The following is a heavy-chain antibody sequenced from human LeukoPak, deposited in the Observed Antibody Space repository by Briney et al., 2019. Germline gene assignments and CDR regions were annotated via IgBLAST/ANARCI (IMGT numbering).Heavy chain of an antibody. CDR2: IKQDGSEK. CDR1: GFTFSSNW. J-gene: IGHJ3*02. V-gene: IGHV3-7*05. Sequence: GGSLRLSCAAAGFTFSSNWMSWVRQAPGKGLQWVANIKQDGSEKYYVDSVRGRFTISRDNAKKSLYLQMNSLRGEDTAVYYCARGLGINGLALDMWGQGTMVTVSS. CDR3: ARGLGINGLALDM. D-gene: IGHD3-10*01.